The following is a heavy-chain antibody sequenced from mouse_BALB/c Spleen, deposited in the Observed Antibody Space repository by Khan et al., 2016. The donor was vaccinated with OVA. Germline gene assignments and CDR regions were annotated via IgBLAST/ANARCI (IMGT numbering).Heavy chain of an antibody. V-gene: IGHV3-2*02. J-gene: IGHJ2*01. CDR1: GYSITSGYG. Sequence: QLKQSGPGLVKPSQSLSLTCTVTGYSITSGYGWNWIRQFPGNKLEWMGYISYSGSTNYNPSLKSRISITRDTSKNQFFLQLNSVTTEDTATYYCARTARKKNWGHGTTLTVSS. CDR2: ISYSGST. D-gene: IGHD1-2*01. CDR3: ARTARKKN.